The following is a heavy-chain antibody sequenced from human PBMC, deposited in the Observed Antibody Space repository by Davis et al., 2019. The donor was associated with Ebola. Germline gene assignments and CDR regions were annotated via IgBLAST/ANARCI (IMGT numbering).Heavy chain of an antibody. CDR2: INHSGST. CDR1: GGSFSGYY. V-gene: IGHV4-34*01. D-gene: IGHD2-8*02. CDR3: ARDRIGGYCTGGVCYTYGMDV. Sequence: PSETLSLTCAVYGGSFSGYYWSWIRQPPGKGLEWIGEINHSGSTNYNPSLKSRVTISVDTSKNQFSLKLSSVTAADTAVYYCARDRIGGYCTGGVCYTYGMDVWGQGTTVTVSS. J-gene: IGHJ6*02.